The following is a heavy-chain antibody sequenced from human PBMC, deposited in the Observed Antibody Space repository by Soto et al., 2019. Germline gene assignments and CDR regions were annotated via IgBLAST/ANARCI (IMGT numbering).Heavy chain of an antibody. J-gene: IGHJ5*02. CDR1: GYTFTSYG. V-gene: IGHV1-18*01. CDR2: ISAYNGNT. Sequence: GASVKVSCKASGYTFTSYGISWVRQAPGQGLEWMGWISAYNGNTNYAQKLQGRVTMTTDTSTSTAYMELRSLRSDDTAVYYCARGFPNYYFWSGYPYWFDPWGRGTLVTVSS. CDR3: ARGFPNYYFWSGYPYWFDP. D-gene: IGHD3-3*01.